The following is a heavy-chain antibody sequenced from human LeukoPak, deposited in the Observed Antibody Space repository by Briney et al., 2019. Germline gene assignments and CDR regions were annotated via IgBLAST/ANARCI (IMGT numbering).Heavy chain of an antibody. CDR3: ARGRGSTSFLGGWFDP. CDR2: LNSDGTTT. J-gene: IGHJ5*02. D-gene: IGHD2-2*01. Sequence: GGSLRLSCAASGFTLSSYWVHWVRQAPGKGLVWVSRLNSDGTTTTYADSVKGRFTISRDNAKNTLYLQMNSLRGDDTAVYYCARGRGSTSFLGGWFDPWGQGTLVTVSS. CDR1: GFTLSSYW. V-gene: IGHV3-74*01.